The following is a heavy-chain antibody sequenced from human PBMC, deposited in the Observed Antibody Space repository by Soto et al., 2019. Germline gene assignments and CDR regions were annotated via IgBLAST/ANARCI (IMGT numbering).Heavy chain of an antibody. D-gene: IGHD4-17*01. J-gene: IGHJ4*02. CDR1: GGSISSSSYY. CDR3: ARSMTTVVTLDY. V-gene: IGHV4-39*01. Sequence: SETLSLTCTVSGGSISSSSYYWGWIRQPPGKGLEWIGSINYSGSTYYNPSLKSRVTISVDTSKNQFSLKLSSVTAADTAVYYCARSMTTVVTLDYWGQGTLVT. CDR2: INYSGST.